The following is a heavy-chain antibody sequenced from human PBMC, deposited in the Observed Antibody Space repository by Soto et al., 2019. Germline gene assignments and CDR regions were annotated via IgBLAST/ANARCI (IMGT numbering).Heavy chain of an antibody. CDR1: GFTFSSYS. CDR3: AREGFGAVDGIDY. CDR2: ISSSSSYI. Sequence: EVQLVESGGGLVKPGGSLRLSCAASGFTFSSYSMNWVRQAPGKGLEWVSSISSSSSYIYYADSVKGRFTISRDNAKNSRYLQMNSLRAEDTAVYYCAREGFGAVDGIDYWGRGTLVTVSS. J-gene: IGHJ4*02. D-gene: IGHD6-19*01. V-gene: IGHV3-21*01.